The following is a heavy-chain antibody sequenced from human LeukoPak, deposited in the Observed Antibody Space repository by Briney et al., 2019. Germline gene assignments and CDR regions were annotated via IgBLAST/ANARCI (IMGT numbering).Heavy chain of an antibody. CDR2: IYYSGST. J-gene: IGHJ4*02. CDR1: GGSINNYY. D-gene: IGHD5/OR15-5a*01. CDR3: ARGVFSPDY. V-gene: IGHV4-59*01. Sequence: SETLSLTCTVSGGSINNYYWSWIRQPPGKGLEWIGYIYYSGSTNYNPSLKSRVTISVDTSKNQFSLKLSSVTAADTAVYYCARGVFSPDYWGQGTLVTVSS.